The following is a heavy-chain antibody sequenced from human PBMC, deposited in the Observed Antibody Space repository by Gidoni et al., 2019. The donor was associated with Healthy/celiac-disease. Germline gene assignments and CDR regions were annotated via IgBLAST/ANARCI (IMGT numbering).Heavy chain of an antibody. J-gene: IGHJ4*02. CDR3: AKENIVVVPVDY. V-gene: IGHV3-23*01. D-gene: IGHD2-2*01. CDR2: ISGSGGST. Sequence: EVQLLESGGGLVQPGGSLRLSCAASGFTFSSYALSWVRQAPGKGLEWVSAISGSGGSTFYADSGKGRFTISRENAKNTLYLQMNSLRAEDTAVYYCAKENIVVVPVDYWGQGTLVTVSS. CDR1: GFTFSSYA.